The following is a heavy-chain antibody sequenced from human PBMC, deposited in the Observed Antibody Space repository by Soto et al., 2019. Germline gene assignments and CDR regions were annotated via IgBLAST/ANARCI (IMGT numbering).Heavy chain of an antibody. D-gene: IGHD3-3*01. Sequence: GSLRLSCAASGFTFSSYAVSWVRQAPGKGLEWVSAISGSGGSTYYADSVKGRFTISRDNSKNTLYLQMNSLRAEDTAVYYCAKCPFWSGSNWFDPWGQGTLVTVSS. CDR3: AKCPFWSGSNWFDP. CDR1: GFTFSSYA. V-gene: IGHV3-23*01. J-gene: IGHJ5*02. CDR2: ISGSGGST.